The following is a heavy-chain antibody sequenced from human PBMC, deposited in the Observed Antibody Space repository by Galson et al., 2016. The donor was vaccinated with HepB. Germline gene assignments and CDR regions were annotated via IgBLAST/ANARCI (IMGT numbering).Heavy chain of an antibody. Sequence: VKVSCKASGYTFTAYYMHWVQQAPGKGLEWMGLIDPEDGEEMYAEKFQGRVTVSADTSTDTAYMELSSLRSGDTAVYFCATNLRGGGYYYGLDVWGQGTTITVSS. CDR2: IDPEDGEE. CDR1: GYTFTAYY. V-gene: IGHV1-69-2*01. J-gene: IGHJ6*02. D-gene: IGHD3-10*01. CDR3: ATNLRGGGYYYGLDV.